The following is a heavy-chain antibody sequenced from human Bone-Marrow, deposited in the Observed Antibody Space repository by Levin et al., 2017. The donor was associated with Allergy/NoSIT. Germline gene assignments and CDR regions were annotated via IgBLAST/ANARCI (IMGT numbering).Heavy chain of an antibody. Sequence: GASVKVSCKASPYTFTNYDINWVRLAPGQGLEWMGWMNPNSGNSGYAQRFQGRVTMTRNTSISTAYMELSSLRSEDTAVYYCARKRMDYDILTGFEYAFDIWGQGTMVTVSS. CDR2: MNPNSGNS. J-gene: IGHJ3*02. D-gene: IGHD3-9*01. CDR3: ARKRMDYDILTGFEYAFDI. CDR1: PYTFTNYD. V-gene: IGHV1-8*01.